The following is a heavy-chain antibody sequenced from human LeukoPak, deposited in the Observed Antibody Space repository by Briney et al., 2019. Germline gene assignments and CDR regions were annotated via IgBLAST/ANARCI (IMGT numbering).Heavy chain of an antibody. Sequence: PSETLSLTCAVYGESFSSYYWSWIRQSPGKGLEYIGEINHSGSTNYNLSLKSRVTISVDTSKNQFSLKMTSVTAADTAVYYCAISYDDYGDYWGQGTLVTVSS. V-gene: IGHV4-34*01. CDR1: GESFSSYY. CDR2: INHSGST. J-gene: IGHJ4*02. CDR3: AISYDDYGDY. D-gene: IGHD4-17*01.